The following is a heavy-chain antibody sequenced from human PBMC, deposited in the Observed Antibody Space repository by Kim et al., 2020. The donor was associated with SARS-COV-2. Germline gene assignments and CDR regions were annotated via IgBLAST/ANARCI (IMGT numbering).Heavy chain of an antibody. CDR3: VKDRTPDGMWEVDY. CDR1: RFTFGTYT. V-gene: IGHV3-23*03. D-gene: IGHD1-26*01. J-gene: IGHJ4*02. CDR2: IFGDGSGT. Sequence: GGSLRLSCVGSRFTFGTYTMNWVRQAPGKGLEWVSGIFGDGSGTFYADSVKGRFTISRDNSKNIVNLQMNSLRTEDTAVYYCVKDRTPDGMWEVDYWGQGTLVTVSS.